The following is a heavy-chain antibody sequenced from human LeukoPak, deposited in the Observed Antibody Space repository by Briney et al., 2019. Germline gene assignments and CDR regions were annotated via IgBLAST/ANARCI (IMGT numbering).Heavy chain of an antibody. Sequence: GGSQRLSCAASGFTFSSYSMNWVRQAPGKGLEWVSYISSSSSTIYYADSVKGRFTISRDNSKNTLYLQMNSLRAEDTAVYYCVGLGLGRPTDYWGQGTLVTVSS. D-gene: IGHD7-27*01. V-gene: IGHV3-48*01. J-gene: IGHJ4*02. CDR3: VGLGLGRPTDY. CDR1: GFTFSSYS. CDR2: ISSSSSTI.